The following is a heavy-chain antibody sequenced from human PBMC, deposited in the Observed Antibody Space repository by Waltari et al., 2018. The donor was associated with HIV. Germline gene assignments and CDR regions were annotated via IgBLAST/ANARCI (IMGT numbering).Heavy chain of an antibody. CDR3: ASGFYYDSSGAAFDI. D-gene: IGHD3-22*01. Sequence: QLQLQESGPGLVKPSETLSLTCTVSGGSISSSSYYWGWIRQPPGQGLEWIGSIYYSGSTYYNPSLKSRVTISVDTSKNQFSLKLSSVTAADTAVYYCASGFYYDSSGAAFDIWGQGTMVTVSS. CDR2: IYYSGST. J-gene: IGHJ3*02. CDR1: GGSISSSSYY. V-gene: IGHV4-39*01.